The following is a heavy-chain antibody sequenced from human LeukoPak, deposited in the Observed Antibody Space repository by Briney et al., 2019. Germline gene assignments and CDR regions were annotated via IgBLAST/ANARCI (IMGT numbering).Heavy chain of an antibody. CDR3: ARQGAVAGRFDY. CDR2: IYYSGGT. J-gene: IGHJ4*02. D-gene: IGHD6-19*01. CDR1: GGSISSYY. Sequence: AETLSLTCTVSGGSISSYYWSWIRQPPGKGLEWIGYIYYSGGTNYNPSLKSRVTISVDTSKNQFSLKLSSVTAADTAVYYCARQGAVAGRFDYWGQGTLVTVSP. V-gene: IGHV4-59*08.